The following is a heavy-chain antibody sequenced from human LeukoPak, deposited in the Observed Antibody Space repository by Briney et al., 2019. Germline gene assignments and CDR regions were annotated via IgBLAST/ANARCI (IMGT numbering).Heavy chain of an antibody. CDR2: INSDGSEK. CDR1: GFPFSSHW. CDR3: ARDLVGDPDHYGMDV. D-gene: IGHD3-10*01. Sequence: GGSLRLSCAASGFPFSSHWLSWFRQSPGRGLEWVAHINSDGSEKNYVDSVKGRFTISRDNARNSQFLHMNSLRAEDTAVYYCARDLVGDPDHYGMDVWGQGTTVTVSS. J-gene: IGHJ6*02. V-gene: IGHV3-7*01.